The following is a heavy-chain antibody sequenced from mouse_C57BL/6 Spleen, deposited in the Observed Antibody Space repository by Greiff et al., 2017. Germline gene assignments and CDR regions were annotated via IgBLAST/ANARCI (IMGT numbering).Heavy chain of an antibody. J-gene: IGHJ4*01. CDR3: ARLGTTVVRAMDY. D-gene: IGHD1-1*01. CDR1: GYAFSSSW. V-gene: IGHV1-82*01. Sequence: VQLQQSGPELVKPGASVKISCKASGYAFSSSWMNWVKQRPGQGLEWIGRIYPGDGDTNYNGKFKGKATLTADKSSSTAYMQLSSLTSEDSAVCFCARLGTTVVRAMDYWGQGTSVTVSS. CDR2: IYPGDGDT.